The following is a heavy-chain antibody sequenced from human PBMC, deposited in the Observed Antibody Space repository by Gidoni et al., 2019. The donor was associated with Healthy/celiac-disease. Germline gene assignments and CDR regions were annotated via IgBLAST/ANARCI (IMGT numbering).Heavy chain of an antibody. CDR2: IYYSGST. CDR1: GGSISSSSYY. CDR3: ARLYCSSTSCNAFDI. Sequence: QLQLQESGPGLVKPSETLSLTCTVSGGSISSSSYYWGWIRQHPGKGLEWIGSIYYSGSTSYNPSLKSRVTISVDTSKNQFSLKLSSVTAADTAVYYCARLYCSSTSCNAFDIWGQGTMVTVSS. D-gene: IGHD2-2*01. V-gene: IGHV4-39*01. J-gene: IGHJ3*02.